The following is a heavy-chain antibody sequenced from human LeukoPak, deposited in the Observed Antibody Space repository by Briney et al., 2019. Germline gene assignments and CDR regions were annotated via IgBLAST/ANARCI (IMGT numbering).Heavy chain of an antibody. CDR2: INPNSGGT. J-gene: IGHJ6*03. CDR1: GYTSTGYY. Sequence: ASVKVSCKASGYTSTGYYMHWVRQAPGQGLEWMGWINPNSGGTNYAQKFQGRVTMTRDTSISTAYMELSRLRSDDTAVYYCARDLAAAAFSYYYYYMDVWGKGTTVTVSS. V-gene: IGHV1-2*02. D-gene: IGHD2-15*01. CDR3: ARDLAAAAFSYYYYYMDV.